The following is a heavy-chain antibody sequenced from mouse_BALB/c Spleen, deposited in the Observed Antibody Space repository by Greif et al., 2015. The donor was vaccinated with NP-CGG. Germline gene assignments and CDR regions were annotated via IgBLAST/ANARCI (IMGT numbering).Heavy chain of an antibody. Sequence: EVKLQESGGGLVKPGGSLKLSCAASGFTFSSYAMSWVRQTPEKRLEWVATISSGGSYTYYPDSVKGRFTISRDNAKNTLYLQMSSLRSEDTAMYYCASHHYYGSSYVDWYFDVWGAGTTVTVSS. CDR1: GFTFSSYA. V-gene: IGHV5-9-3*01. CDR2: ISSGGSYT. CDR3: ASHHYYGSSYVDWYFDV. J-gene: IGHJ1*01. D-gene: IGHD1-1*01.